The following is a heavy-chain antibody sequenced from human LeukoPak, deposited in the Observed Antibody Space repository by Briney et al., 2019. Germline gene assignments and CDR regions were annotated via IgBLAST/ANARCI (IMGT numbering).Heavy chain of an antibody. CDR2: IWYDGSHT. CDR1: GFTFRRYG. V-gene: IGHV3-33*01. CDR3: SREPTAMIL. Sequence: GGSLRLSRAASGFTFRRYGMHWVRPAPGKGLAWVAIIWYDGSHTYYAASVKDRFTISMYNAKNSLYLQMNSLRAEETAVYYCSREPTAMILWGQGTLVTVSS. J-gene: IGHJ4*02. D-gene: IGHD5-18*01.